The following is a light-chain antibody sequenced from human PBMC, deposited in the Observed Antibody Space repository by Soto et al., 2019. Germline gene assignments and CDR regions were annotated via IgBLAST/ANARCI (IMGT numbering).Light chain of an antibody. J-gene: IGLJ3*02. CDR3: CAYAGSYVWV. V-gene: IGLV2-11*01. CDR1: TSDVGSYNY. CDR2: DVR. Sequence: QSALTQPRSVSGSPGQSVSISCTGTTSDVGSYNYVSWYQQHPGKAPRLMIYDVRKRPSGVPDRFSGSKSGNTASLNISGLRAEDEADYYCCAYAGSYVWVFGGGTQLTVL.